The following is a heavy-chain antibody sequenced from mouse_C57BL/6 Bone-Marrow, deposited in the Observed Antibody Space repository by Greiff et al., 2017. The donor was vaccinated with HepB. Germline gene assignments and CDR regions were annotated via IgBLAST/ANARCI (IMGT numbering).Heavy chain of an antibody. J-gene: IGHJ1*03. D-gene: IGHD2-4*01. CDR3: ARDHYENWYFDV. V-gene: IGHV1-55*01. CDR1: GYTFTSYW. Sequence: VKLQQPGAELVKPGASVKMSCKASGYTFTSYWITWVKQRPGQGLEWIGDIYPGSGSTNYNEKFKSKATLTVDTSSSTAYMQLSSLTSEDSAVYYCARDHYENWYFDVWGTGTTVTVSS. CDR2: IYPGSGST.